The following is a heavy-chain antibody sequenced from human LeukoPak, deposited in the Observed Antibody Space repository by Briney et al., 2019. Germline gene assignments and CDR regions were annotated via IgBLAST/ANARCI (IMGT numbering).Heavy chain of an antibody. D-gene: IGHD6-13*01. Sequence: ASVKVSCKASGYTFTGYYMHWVRQAPGQGLEWMGWINPNSGGANYAQKFQGRVTMTRDTSISTAYMELSRLRSDDTAVYYCATLGGQLVQSSFDYWGQGTLVTVSS. CDR3: ATLGGQLVQSSFDY. CDR1: GYTFTGYY. J-gene: IGHJ4*02. V-gene: IGHV1-2*02. CDR2: INPNSGGA.